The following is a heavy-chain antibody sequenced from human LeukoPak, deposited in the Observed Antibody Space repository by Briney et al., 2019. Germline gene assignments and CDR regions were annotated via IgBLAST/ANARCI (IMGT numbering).Heavy chain of an antibody. V-gene: IGHV3-49*04. CDR1: GFTFGDDM. CDR3: VRDLTLAY. D-gene: IGHD3-10*01. CDR2: IRNQAYGGTP. J-gene: IGHJ4*02. Sequence: GGSLRLSCTVSGFTFGDDMMSWVRQAPGRGLEWIGFIRNQAYGGTPEHAAPVKGRFTISRDDSKSIAYLQMNSLRTEDTAVYYCVRDLTLAYWGQGTLVTVSS.